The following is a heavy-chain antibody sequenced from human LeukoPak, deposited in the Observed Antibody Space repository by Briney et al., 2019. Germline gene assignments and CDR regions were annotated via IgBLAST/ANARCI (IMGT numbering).Heavy chain of an antibody. D-gene: IGHD1-26*01. J-gene: IGHJ4*02. CDR3: ATLGGYSGSYYFDY. Sequence: ASVKVSCKASGGTFSSYAISWVRQAPGQRLEWMGGIIPIFGTANYAQKFQGRVTITADESTSTAYMELSSLRSEDTAVYYCATLGGYSGSYYFDYWGQGTLVTVSS. CDR2: IIPIFGTA. V-gene: IGHV1-69*13. CDR1: GGTFSSYA.